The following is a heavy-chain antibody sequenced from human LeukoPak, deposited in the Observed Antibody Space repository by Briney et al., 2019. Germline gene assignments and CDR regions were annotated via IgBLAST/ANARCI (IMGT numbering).Heavy chain of an antibody. J-gene: IGHJ5*02. D-gene: IGHD4-17*01. CDR2: IYYSGST. CDR3: ARDKGDYGDYYWFDP. Sequence: SETLSLTCTVSGGSINSSIYHWGWIRQPPGKGLEWIGNIYYSGSTNYNPSLKSRVTISVDTSKNQFSLKLRSVTAADTAVYYCARDKGDYGDYYWFDPWGQGTLVTVSS. CDR1: GGSINSSIYH. V-gene: IGHV4-39*07.